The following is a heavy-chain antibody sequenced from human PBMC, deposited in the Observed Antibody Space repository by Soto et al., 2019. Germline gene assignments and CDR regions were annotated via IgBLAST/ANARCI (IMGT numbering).Heavy chain of an antibody. CDR1: VFTFSNAW. CDR2: IKSKTDGGTT. CDR3: TAAYCGGDCYAG. J-gene: IGHJ1*01. D-gene: IGHD2-21*02. V-gene: IGHV3-15*01. Sequence: GGSLRLSCAASVFTFSNAWMSCVRHAPGKWLEWVGRIKSKTDGGTTDYAAPVKGRFTISRDDSKNTLYLQMNSLKTEDTAVYYCTAAYCGGDCYAGWGQGTMVNASS.